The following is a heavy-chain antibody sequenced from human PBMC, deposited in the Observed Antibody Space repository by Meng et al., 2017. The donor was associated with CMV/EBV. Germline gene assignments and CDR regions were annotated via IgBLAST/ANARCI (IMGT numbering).Heavy chain of an antibody. Sequence: GESLKISCTASGFTFGDYAMSWVRQAPGKGLEWVAVISYDGSNKYYADSVKGRFTISRDNSKNTLYLQMNSLRAEDTAVYYCARDRIAVAGTSGSFDYWGQGTLVTVSS. CDR3: ARDRIAVAGTSGSFDY. J-gene: IGHJ4*02. CDR1: GFTFGDYA. CDR2: ISYDGSNK. D-gene: IGHD6-19*01. V-gene: IGHV3-30*04.